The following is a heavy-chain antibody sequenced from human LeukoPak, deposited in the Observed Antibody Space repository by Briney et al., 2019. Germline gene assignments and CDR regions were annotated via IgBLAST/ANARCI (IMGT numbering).Heavy chain of an antibody. V-gene: IGHV3-23*01. J-gene: IGHJ4*02. D-gene: IGHD3-10*01. CDR2: ISGSGGST. CDR3: AKNMRNLKRELLWFGELSFDY. Sequence: GGSLRLSCAASGFTFSSYAMSWVRQAPGKGLEWVSAISGSGGSTYYADSVKGRFTISRDNSKNTLYLQMNSPRAEDTAVYCCAKNMRNLKRELLWFGELSFDYWGQGTLVTVSS. CDR1: GFTFSSYA.